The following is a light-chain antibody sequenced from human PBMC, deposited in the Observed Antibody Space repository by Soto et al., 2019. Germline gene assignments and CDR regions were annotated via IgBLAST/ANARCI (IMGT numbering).Light chain of an antibody. J-gene: IGKJ3*01. CDR1: QGIRTF. CDR2: AAS. V-gene: IGKV1-27*01. CDR3: QKYSSVPV. Sequence: DIQMTQSPTSLSASVGDRVTITCQASQGIRTFVAWYQQKPGKAPKLLIYAASTLQSGVPSRFSGSGSGTDFTLTINSLQPEDVATYSCQKYSSVPVFGPGTKVEIK.